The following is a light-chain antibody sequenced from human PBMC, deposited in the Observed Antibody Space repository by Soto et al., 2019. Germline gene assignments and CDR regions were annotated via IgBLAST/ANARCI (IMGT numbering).Light chain of an antibody. CDR2: DAS. CDR3: QHFNSYTPLYT. J-gene: IGKJ2*01. Sequence: AIQLTQSPSSLSASVGDRVTITCRASQGISSALAWYQQKPGKAPKLLIYDASSVESGVPSRFSGSGSGTDFPLTISSLQPEDFATDYCQHFNSYTPLYTFGQGTKVEIK. V-gene: IGKV1-13*02. CDR1: QGISSA.